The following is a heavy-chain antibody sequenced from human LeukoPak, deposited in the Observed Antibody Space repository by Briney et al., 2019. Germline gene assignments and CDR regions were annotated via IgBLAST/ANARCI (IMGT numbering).Heavy chain of an antibody. Sequence: SETLSLTCSVSGDSISLSFYYWGWIRQPPGKALEWIGSVYYSGTTSYNPSLKSRVTISVDMSKNQFSLKLSSVTAADTAVYYCATGSIAVTHDAFDIWGQGTMVTVSS. CDR2: VYYSGTT. CDR1: GDSISLSFYY. J-gene: IGHJ3*02. CDR3: ATGSIAVTHDAFDI. V-gene: IGHV4-39*07. D-gene: IGHD2-15*01.